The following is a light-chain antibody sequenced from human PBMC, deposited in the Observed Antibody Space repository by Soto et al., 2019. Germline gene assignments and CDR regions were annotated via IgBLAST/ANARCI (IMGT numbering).Light chain of an antibody. CDR1: QPISEY. V-gene: IGKV1-39*01. Sequence: DIQMTQSPSSLSASVGDRVTITCRTSQPISEYLNWYQQKPGKAPSLLIYTSSNLQTGVPSRFSGSGSGTHFTLTINSLQPEDFATCYCQQSYNNHRTFGQGTKVDIK. CDR2: TSS. CDR3: QQSYNNHRT. J-gene: IGKJ1*01.